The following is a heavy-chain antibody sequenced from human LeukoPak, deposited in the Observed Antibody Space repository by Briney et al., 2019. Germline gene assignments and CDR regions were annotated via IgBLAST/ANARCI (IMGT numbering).Heavy chain of an antibody. J-gene: IGHJ3*02. V-gene: IGHV4-34*01. CDR3: AGPSSSWPFGI. Sequence: SETLSLSCAAYGGSFSGYCWSWIRQPPGKGLEWIGEINHSGSTNYNPSLKSRVTISVDTSKNQFSLKLSSVTAADTAVYYCAGPSSSWPFGIWGQGTMVTVSS. D-gene: IGHD6-13*01. CDR1: GGSFSGYC. CDR2: INHSGST.